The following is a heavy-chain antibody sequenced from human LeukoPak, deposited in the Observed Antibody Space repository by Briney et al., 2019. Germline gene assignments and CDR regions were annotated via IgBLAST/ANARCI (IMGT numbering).Heavy chain of an antibody. CDR3: ARREGYSSSPLDY. V-gene: IGHV4-59*08. CDR1: GDSISSYY. CDR2: IHYSGST. Sequence: SETLSLTCTVSGDSISSYYWTWIRQPPGKGLEWIGYIHYSGSTHYNPSLKSRVTISVDTSKNRFSLKLSSVTAADTAVYYCARREGYSSSPLDYWGQGTLVTVSS. D-gene: IGHD6-13*01. J-gene: IGHJ4*02.